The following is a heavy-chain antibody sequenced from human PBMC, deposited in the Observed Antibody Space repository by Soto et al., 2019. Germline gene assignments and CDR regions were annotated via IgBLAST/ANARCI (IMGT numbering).Heavy chain of an antibody. CDR1: GFPVNATY. Sequence: EVQLVETGGALIQPGGSLRLSCAASGFPVNATYLSWVRQAPGKGLEWLSVLYADGSTYYIDSVKGRFRISRDSSQNTLYLQMDSLRADDTALYFCARTAEGDTPRTHWYFDLWGRGTLVTVSS. V-gene: IGHV3-53*02. D-gene: IGHD5-18*01. CDR3: ARTAEGDTPRTHWYFDL. J-gene: IGHJ2*01. CDR2: LYADGST.